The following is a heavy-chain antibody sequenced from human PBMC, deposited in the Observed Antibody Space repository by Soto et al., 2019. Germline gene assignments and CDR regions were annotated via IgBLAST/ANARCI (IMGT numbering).Heavy chain of an antibody. D-gene: IGHD3-3*01. CDR1: GVTVSSNY. J-gene: IGHJ6*02. V-gene: IGHV3-66*02. CDR3: PRGYDFWSGYYYPYGMDV. Sequence: GGSLRLSCAASGVTVSSNYMSWVRQAPGKGLEWVSTIRGNGGTTYYADSVKGRFTISRDNSKNTLCLQMNSLRAEDTAVYYCPRGYDFWSGYYYPYGMDVWGQGTTVTVSS. CDR2: IRGNGGTT.